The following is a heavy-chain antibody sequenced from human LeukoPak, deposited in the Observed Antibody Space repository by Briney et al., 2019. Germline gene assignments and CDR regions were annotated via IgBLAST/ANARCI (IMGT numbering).Heavy chain of an antibody. Sequence: GGSLRLSCAASGFTFSNAWMSWVRQAPGKGLEWVGRIKSKTDGGTTDYAAPVKGRFTISRDDSKNTLYLQMNSLKTEDTAVYYCTTGESREKTTVVTPGYWGQGTLVTVSS. CDR2: IKSKTDGGTT. CDR3: TTGESREKTTVVTPGY. CDR1: GFTFSNAW. D-gene: IGHD4-23*01. J-gene: IGHJ4*02. V-gene: IGHV3-15*01.